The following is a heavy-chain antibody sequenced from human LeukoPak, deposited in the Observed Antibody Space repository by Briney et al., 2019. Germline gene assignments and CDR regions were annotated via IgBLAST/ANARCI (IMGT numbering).Heavy chain of an antibody. D-gene: IGHD2-21*02. CDR2: IIPIFGTA. CDR1: GGTFSSYA. V-gene: IGHV1-69*13. CDR3: ATTYCGGDCYGSASLYYYGMDV. Sequence: ASVKVSCKASGGTFSSYAISWVRQAPGQGLEWMGGIIPIFGTANHAQKFQGRVTITADEPTSTAYMELSSLRSEDTAVYYCATTYCGGDCYGSASLYYYGMDVWGQGTTVTVSS. J-gene: IGHJ6*02.